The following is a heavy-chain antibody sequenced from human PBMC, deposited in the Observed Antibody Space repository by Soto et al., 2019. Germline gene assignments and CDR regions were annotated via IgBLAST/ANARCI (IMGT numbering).Heavy chain of an antibody. J-gene: IGHJ4*02. CDR1: GYPLTSYD. CDR2: MNPNSGNT. CDR3: ARVATDY. V-gene: IGHV1-8*01. D-gene: IGHD1-26*01. Sequence: XAVKVAFTASGYPLTSYDINWVRQATGQGLEWMGWMNPNSGNTGYAQKFQCRVTMTRNTSISTAYMELSSLRSEDTAVYYCARVATDYWGQGTLVTVSS.